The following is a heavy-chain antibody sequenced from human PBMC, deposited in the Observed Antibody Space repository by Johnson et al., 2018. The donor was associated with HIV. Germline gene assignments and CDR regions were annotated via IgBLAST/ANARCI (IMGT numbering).Heavy chain of an antibody. D-gene: IGHD6-19*01. V-gene: IGHV3-7*01. J-gene: IGHJ3*02. Sequence: VQLVESGGGLVQPGGSLRLSCGASGFTLSSYWMTWVRQAPGKGLEWVANIKQDGSEKYYVDSVKGRFTISRDNSKNTLYLQMNSLRAEDTAVYCCAKARSGGPGAFDIWGQGTMVTVSS. CDR3: AKARSGGPGAFDI. CDR2: IKQDGSEK. CDR1: GFTLSSYW.